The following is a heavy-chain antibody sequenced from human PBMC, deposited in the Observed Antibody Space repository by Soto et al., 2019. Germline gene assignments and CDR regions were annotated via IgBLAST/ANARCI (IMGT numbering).Heavy chain of an antibody. CDR3: AREGRMATFDY. D-gene: IGHD5-12*01. CDR2: FYYSGTT. Sequence: SETLSLTCTVSGGSVSSGSYFWSWIRQPPGKGLEWIGYFYYSGTTKYNPSLKRRVTILEDTSKNQFSLKLSSVTAADTAVYYCAREGRMATFDYWGQGALVTVS. CDR1: GGSVSSGSYF. V-gene: IGHV4-61*01. J-gene: IGHJ4*02.